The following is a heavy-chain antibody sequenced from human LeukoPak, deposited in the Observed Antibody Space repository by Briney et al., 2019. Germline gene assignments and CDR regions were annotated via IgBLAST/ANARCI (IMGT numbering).Heavy chain of an antibody. D-gene: IGHD3-16*02. CDR3: AGDYYDYVWGSYRSISGDY. CDR1: GYTFTSYG. CDR2: VSAYNGDT. Sequence: ASVKVSCKASGYTFTSYGISWVRQAPGQGLEWMGWVSAYNGDTNYAQKLQGRVTMTTDTSTRTAYMELRSLRSDDTAVYYCAGDYYDYVWGSYRSISGDYWGQGTLVTVSS. V-gene: IGHV1-18*01. J-gene: IGHJ4*02.